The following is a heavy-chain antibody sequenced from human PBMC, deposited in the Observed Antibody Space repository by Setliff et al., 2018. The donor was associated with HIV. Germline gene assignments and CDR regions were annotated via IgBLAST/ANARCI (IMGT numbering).Heavy chain of an antibody. Sequence: SETLSLTCVVSNFSISSTYYWGWIRQSPEKGLEWIGSLYHGGSTYYTPSLKSRVTMSVDTSKNQFSLKLTSVTAADAALYYCVSTRGLGNTWSGRFDYWGPGALVTVSS. CDR2: LYHGGST. CDR3: VSTRGLGNTWSGRFDY. D-gene: IGHD3-3*01. J-gene: IGHJ4*02. CDR1: NFSISSTYY. V-gene: IGHV4-38-2*01.